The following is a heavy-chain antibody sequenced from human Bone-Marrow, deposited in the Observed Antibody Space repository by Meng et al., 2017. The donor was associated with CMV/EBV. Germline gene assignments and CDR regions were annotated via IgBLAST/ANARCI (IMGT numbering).Heavy chain of an antibody. J-gene: IGHJ3*02. CDR3: AREKAGSFDI. CDR1: GDSVSANSAV. CDR2: TYFRSKWYD. Sequence: SQISSLPWFISGDSVSANSAVWNWNRQSPSGGLEWLGRTYFRSKWYDYYAVSVKSRIAINPDTSKNQFTLQLNSVTPEDTAVYYCAREKAGSFDIWGQGTMVTVSS. V-gene: IGHV6-1*01.